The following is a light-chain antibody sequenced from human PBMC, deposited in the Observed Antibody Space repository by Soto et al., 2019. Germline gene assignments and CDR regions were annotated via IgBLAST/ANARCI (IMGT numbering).Light chain of an antibody. Sequence: QSVLTQPPSASGTAGQVVTISCSGGDSNIGSNSVYWYQHLPRMAPKLLIYYNNQRPSGVPDRFSGSRSGTSASLAIVGLRSEDEAVYYCAAWDASLSACGFGNGTKLTVL. CDR2: YNN. CDR1: DSNIGSNS. J-gene: IGLJ1*01. CDR3: AAWDASLSACG. V-gene: IGLV1-47*02.